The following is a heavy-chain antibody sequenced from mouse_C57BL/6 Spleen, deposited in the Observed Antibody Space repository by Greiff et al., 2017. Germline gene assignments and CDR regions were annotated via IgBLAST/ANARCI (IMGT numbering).Heavy chain of an antibody. CDR2: ISSGSSTI. V-gene: IGHV5-17*01. CDR1: GFTFSDYG. CDR3: ARLSGYYVMDY. Sequence: DVKLVEPGGGLVKPGGSLKLSCAASGFTFSDYGMHWVRQAPEKGLEWVAYISSGSSTIYYADTVKGRFTISRDTAKNTLFLQMTSLRSEETAMYYCARLSGYYVMDYWGQGTSVTVSS. D-gene: IGHD1-3*01. J-gene: IGHJ4*01.